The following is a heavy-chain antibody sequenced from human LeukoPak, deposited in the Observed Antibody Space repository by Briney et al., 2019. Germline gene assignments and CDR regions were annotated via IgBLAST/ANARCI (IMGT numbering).Heavy chain of an antibody. CDR3: ARGSSREAIKGNDY. D-gene: IGHD5-24*01. CDR2: FSSNSDYI. Sequence: GGSLRLSCVASGFTFSTYSMNWVRQAPGKGLEWVSSFSSNSDYIYYADSVEGRFTISRDNAKNSLYLQMNSLRAEDTAVYYCARGSSREAIKGNDYWGQGTLVTVSS. J-gene: IGHJ4*02. V-gene: IGHV3-21*01. CDR1: GFTFSTYS.